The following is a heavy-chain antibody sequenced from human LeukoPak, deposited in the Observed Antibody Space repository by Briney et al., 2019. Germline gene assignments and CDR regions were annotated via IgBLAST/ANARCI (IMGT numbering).Heavy chain of an antibody. J-gene: IGHJ4*02. CDR3: AKDLDSSGYYYDY. D-gene: IGHD3-22*01. CDR2: ISGSGGST. V-gene: IGHV3-23*01. CDR1: GFTFSSYA. Sequence: GGSLRLSCAASGFTFSSYAMSWVRKAPGKGLEWVSAISGSGGSTYYADSVKGRFTISRDNSKNTLYLQMNSLRAEDTAVYYCAKDLDSSGYYYDYWGQGTLVTVSS.